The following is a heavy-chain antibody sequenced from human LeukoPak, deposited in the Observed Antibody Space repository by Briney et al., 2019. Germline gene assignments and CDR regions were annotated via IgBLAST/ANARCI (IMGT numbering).Heavy chain of an antibody. CDR3: GXXXXXXXGKLNWFDP. V-gene: IGHV4-34*01. CDR2: INHSGST. CDR1: YX. Sequence: YXXXXIRXPPGXGLXXXGEINHSGSTNYTPSLKSRVTISVDXXXNXXSLKLSSGNAADTAVYYCGXXXXXXXGKLNWFDPWGQGTLVTVSS. J-gene: IGHJ5*02.